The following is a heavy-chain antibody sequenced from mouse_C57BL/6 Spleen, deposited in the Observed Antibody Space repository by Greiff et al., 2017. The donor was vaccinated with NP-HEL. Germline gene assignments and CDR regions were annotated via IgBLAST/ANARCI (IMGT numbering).Heavy chain of an antibody. Sequence: DVQLQESGAELVRPGASVKLSCTASGFNIKDYYMHWVKQRPEQGLEWIGRIDPEDGDTEYAPKFQGKATMTADTSSNTAYLQLSSLTSEDTAVYYCTTPITTVVATDYWGQGTTLTVSS. V-gene: IGHV14-1*01. D-gene: IGHD1-1*01. CDR3: TTPITTVVATDY. CDR2: IDPEDGDT. J-gene: IGHJ2*01. CDR1: GFNIKDYY.